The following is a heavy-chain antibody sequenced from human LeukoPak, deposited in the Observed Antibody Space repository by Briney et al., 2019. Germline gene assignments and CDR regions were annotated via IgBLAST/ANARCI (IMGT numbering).Heavy chain of an antibody. CDR3: AKGEARPPYDFWSGYYFQVGYGMDV. D-gene: IGHD3-3*01. J-gene: IGHJ6*02. Sequence: GGSLRLSCAVSGFTFSSYSMNWVRQAPGKGLEWVSYISSSSSTIYYADSVKGRFTISRDNSKNTLYLQMNSLRAEDTAVYYCAKGEARPPYDFWSGYYFQVGYGMDVWGQGTTVTVSS. V-gene: IGHV3-48*01. CDR1: GFTFSSYS. CDR2: ISSSSSTI.